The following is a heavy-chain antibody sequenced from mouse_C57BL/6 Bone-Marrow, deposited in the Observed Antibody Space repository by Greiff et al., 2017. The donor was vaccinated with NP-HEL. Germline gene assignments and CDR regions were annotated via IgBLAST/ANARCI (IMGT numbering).Heavy chain of an antibody. D-gene: IGHD3-1*01. Sequence: EVQRVESGGGLVKPGGSLKLSCAASGFTFSSYTMSWVRQTPEKRLEWVATISGGGGNTYYPDSVKGRFTISRDNAKNTLYLQMSSLRSEDTALYYCARHELGPLDYWGQGTTLTVSS. CDR1: GFTFSSYT. J-gene: IGHJ2*01. CDR3: ARHELGPLDY. V-gene: IGHV5-9*01. CDR2: ISGGGGNT.